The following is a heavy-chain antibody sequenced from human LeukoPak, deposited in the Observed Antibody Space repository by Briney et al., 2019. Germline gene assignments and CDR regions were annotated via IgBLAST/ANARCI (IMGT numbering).Heavy chain of an antibody. CDR2: ISYDGSNK. CDR3: AKDDASSGLFDY. D-gene: IGHD6-19*01. CDR1: GFTFGSYG. Sequence: GRSLRLSCAASGFTFGSYGMHWVRQAPGKGLEWVAVISYDGSNKYYADSVKGRFTISRDNSKSTLYLQMNSLRAEDTAVYYCAKDDASSGLFDYWGQGTLVTVSS. V-gene: IGHV3-30*18. J-gene: IGHJ4*02.